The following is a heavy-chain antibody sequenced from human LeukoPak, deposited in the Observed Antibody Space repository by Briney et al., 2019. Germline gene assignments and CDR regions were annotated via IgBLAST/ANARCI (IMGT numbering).Heavy chain of an antibody. Sequence: PSETLSLTCTVSGGSISSYYWSWIRQPARKGLEWIGRIYYSGSTNYNPSLKSRVTISVDTSKNQFSLKLSSVTAADTAVYYCARLDDYYDSSGRFDYWGQGTLVTVSS. V-gene: IGHV4-59*08. CDR1: GGSISSYY. CDR3: ARLDDYYDSSGRFDY. D-gene: IGHD3-22*01. CDR2: IYYSGST. J-gene: IGHJ4*02.